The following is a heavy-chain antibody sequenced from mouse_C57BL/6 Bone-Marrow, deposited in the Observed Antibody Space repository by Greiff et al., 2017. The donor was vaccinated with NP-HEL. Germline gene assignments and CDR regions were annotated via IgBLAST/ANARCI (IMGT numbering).Heavy chain of an antibody. CDR3: ARDTGYHYFDY. CDR1: GFTFSSYA. CDR2: ISDGGSYT. Sequence: DVHLVESGGGLVKPGGSLKLSCAASGFTFSSYAMSWVRQTPEKRLEWVATISDGGSYTYYPDNVKGRFTISRDNAKNNLYLQMSHLKSEDTAMYYCARDTGYHYFDYWGQGTTLTVSS. V-gene: IGHV5-4*01. D-gene: IGHD2-2*01. J-gene: IGHJ2*01.